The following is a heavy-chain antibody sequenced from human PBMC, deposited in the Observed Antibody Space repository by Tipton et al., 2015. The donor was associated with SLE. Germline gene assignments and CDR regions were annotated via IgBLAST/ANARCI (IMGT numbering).Heavy chain of an antibody. CDR1: GFTVSGNY. CDR2: IYTGGST. J-gene: IGHJ4*02. Sequence: QLVQSGGGLVQPGGSLRLSCAASGFTVSGNYMSWVRQAPGKGLEWVPIIYTGGSTIYAGSVQGRFTISRDTSKNTVYLQMNSLRAEDTAVYYCARDKYSGYDYILDFWGQGTLVTVSS. CDR3: ARDKYSGYDYILDF. D-gene: IGHD5-12*01. V-gene: IGHV3-53*04.